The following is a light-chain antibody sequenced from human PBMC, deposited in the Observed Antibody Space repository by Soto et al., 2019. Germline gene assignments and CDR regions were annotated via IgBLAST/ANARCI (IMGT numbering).Light chain of an antibody. J-gene: IGLJ1*01. CDR3: LSHTTRRIYV. CDR1: NSDIGAYDY. CDR2: NVN. Sequence: QSALTQPASVSGSPGQSITISCSGTNSDIGAYDYVSWYQQHPDKPPKLIIYNVNNRPSGVSFRFSGSKSANTASLTISGLQTEDEADYYCLSHTTRRIYVFGPGTKVTVL. V-gene: IGLV2-14*03.